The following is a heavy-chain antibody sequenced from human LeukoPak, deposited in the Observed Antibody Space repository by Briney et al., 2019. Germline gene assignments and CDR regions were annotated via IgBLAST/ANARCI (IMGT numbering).Heavy chain of an antibody. CDR2: ISGSGGST. V-gene: IGHV3-23*01. CDR1: GFTFSSYA. D-gene: IGHD5-18*01. CDR3: AQIYTYGSSQFDY. Sequence: PGGSLRLSCAASGFTFSSYAMSWVRQAPGKGLEWVSAISGSGGSTYYADSVKGRFTISRDNSKNTLYLQMNSLRAEDTAVYYCAQIYTYGSSQFDYWGQGTLVTVSS. J-gene: IGHJ4*02.